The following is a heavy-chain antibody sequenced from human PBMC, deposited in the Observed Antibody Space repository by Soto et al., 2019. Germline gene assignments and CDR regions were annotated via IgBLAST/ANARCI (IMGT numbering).Heavy chain of an antibody. V-gene: IGHV3-30*18. CDR2: ISNDGTNQ. Sequence: PGGSLRLSCDASGFTLSGFAMHWVRQAPGQGLEWVAVISNDGTNQYYSESVKGRFTISRDNSKNTLYLQMNNLRAEDMAVYYCAKAYYYDSSGYYDNYYAMDVWGQGTTVTVSS. J-gene: IGHJ6*02. D-gene: IGHD3-22*01. CDR3: AKAYYYDSSGYYDNYYAMDV. CDR1: GFTLSGFA.